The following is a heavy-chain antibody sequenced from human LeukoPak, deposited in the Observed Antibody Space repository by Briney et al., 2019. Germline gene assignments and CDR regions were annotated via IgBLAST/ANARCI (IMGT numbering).Heavy chain of an antibody. Sequence: PSETLSLTCTVSGGSISSHFWSWIRQPAGKGLEWIGRIYTSGGTNYNPSLKSRVTMSIDTSKNQFSLKLSSVTAADTAVYYCARDYYDSSGYYYALWGQGTLVTVSS. CDR2: IYTSGGT. V-gene: IGHV4-4*07. D-gene: IGHD3-22*01. J-gene: IGHJ4*02. CDR3: ARDYYDSSGYYYAL. CDR1: GGSISSHF.